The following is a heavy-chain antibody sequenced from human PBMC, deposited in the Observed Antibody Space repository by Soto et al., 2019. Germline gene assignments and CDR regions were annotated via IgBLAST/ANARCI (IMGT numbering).Heavy chain of an antibody. J-gene: IGHJ4*02. D-gene: IGHD2-21*02. CDR3: AREFVVVTATTFDY. CDR2: IYYSGST. V-gene: IGHV4-31*03. CDR1: GGSISSGGYY. Sequence: QVQLQESGPGLVKPSQTLSLTCTVSGGSISSGGYYWSWIRQHPGKGLEWIGYIYYSGSTYYNPSLQSRVTISVDTSKNQFSLKLSSVTAADTAVYYCAREFVVVTATTFDYWGQGTLVTVSS.